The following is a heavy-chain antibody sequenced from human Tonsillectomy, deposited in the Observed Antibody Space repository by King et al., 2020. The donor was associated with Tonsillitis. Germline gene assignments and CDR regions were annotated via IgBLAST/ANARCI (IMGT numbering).Heavy chain of an antibody. CDR1: GFTFSSYA. V-gene: IGHV3-30-3*01. J-gene: IGHJ4*02. CDR3: ASDIVVVPAAIGMF. CDR2: ISYDGSNK. Sequence: QLVQSGGGVVQPGRSLRLSCAASGFTFSSYAMHWVRQAPGKGLEWVAVISYDGSNKDYADSVKGRFTISRDNSNNTLYLQMNSLRAEDTAVYYCASDIVVVPAAIGMFWGQGTLVTVSS. D-gene: IGHD2-2*01.